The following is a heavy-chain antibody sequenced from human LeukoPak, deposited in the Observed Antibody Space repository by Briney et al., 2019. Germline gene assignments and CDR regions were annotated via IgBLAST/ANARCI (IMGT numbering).Heavy chain of an antibody. Sequence: GASVKVSSKASGYTFTGCYMHWVRQAPGQGLEWMGWINPNSGGTNYAQKFQGRVTMTRDTSISTAYMELSRLRSDDTAVYYCARDIYSGSSWVDPWGQGTLVTVSS. J-gene: IGHJ5*02. V-gene: IGHV1-2*02. D-gene: IGHD6-13*01. CDR2: INPNSGGT. CDR3: ARDIYSGSSWVDP. CDR1: GYTFTGCY.